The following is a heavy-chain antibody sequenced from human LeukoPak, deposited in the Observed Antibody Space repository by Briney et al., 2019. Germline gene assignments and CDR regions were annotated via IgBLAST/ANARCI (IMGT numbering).Heavy chain of an antibody. Sequence: PGGSLRLSCAASGFTFSSYSMNWVRQAPGKRLEWVSYISSSSSTIYYADSVKGRFTISRDNAKNSLYLQMNSLRDEDTAVYYCAREYSSSSGRAFDIWGQGTMVTVSS. CDR2: ISSSSSTI. J-gene: IGHJ3*02. D-gene: IGHD6-6*01. CDR1: GFTFSSYS. CDR3: AREYSSSSGRAFDI. V-gene: IGHV3-48*02.